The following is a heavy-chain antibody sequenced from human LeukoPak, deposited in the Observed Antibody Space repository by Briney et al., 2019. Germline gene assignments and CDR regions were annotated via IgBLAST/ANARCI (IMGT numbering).Heavy chain of an antibody. Sequence: PGGSLRLSCAASEFTFTSYAMSWVRQAPGKGLEWVSAISGSGGSTYYADSVKGRFTISRDNSKNTLYLQMNSLRAEDTAVYYCAKGQWPGFQHRGQGTLVTVSS. CDR1: EFTFTSYA. V-gene: IGHV3-23*01. CDR3: AKGQWPGFQH. CDR2: ISGSGGST. J-gene: IGHJ1*01. D-gene: IGHD6-19*01.